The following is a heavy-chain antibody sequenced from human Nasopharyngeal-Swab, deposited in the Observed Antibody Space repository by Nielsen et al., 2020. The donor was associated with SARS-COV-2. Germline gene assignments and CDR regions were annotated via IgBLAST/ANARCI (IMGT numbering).Heavy chain of an antibody. CDR3: ARGGGWSESFTNWFDP. D-gene: IGHD1-26*01. CDR1: GGSFSGYY. Sequence: SETLSLTCAVYGGSFSGYYWSWIRQPPGKGLEWIGEINHSGSTNYNPSLKSRVTISVDTSKNRFSLKLSSVTAADTAVYYCARGGGWSESFTNWFDPWGQGTLVTVSS. CDR2: INHSGST. V-gene: IGHV4-34*01. J-gene: IGHJ5*02.